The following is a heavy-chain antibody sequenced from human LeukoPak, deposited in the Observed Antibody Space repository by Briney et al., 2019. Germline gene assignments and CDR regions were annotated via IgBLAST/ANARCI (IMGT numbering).Heavy chain of an antibody. CDR3: ARVTMVRGVILGDALDI. CDR1: GYTFTGYH. D-gene: IGHD3-10*01. V-gene: IGHV1-2*02. CDR2: INPNSGGT. J-gene: IGHJ3*02. Sequence: ASVKVSCKASGYTFTGYHIHWVRQAPGQGLEWMGWINPNSGGTNFAPKFHGRVSMTRDTSISTAYMELSRLRSDDTAVYYCARVTMVRGVILGDALDIWGQGTIVTVSS.